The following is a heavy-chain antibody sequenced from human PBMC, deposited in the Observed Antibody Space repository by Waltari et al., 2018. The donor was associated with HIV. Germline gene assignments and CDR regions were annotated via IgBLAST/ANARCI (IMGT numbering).Heavy chain of an antibody. Sequence: EVQLVESGGGLVQPGGSLRLSCAASGFTFSSYRMSWVRQAPGKGLEWVANIKQDGSEKYCVDSVKGRFTISRDNAKNSLYLQMNSLRAEDTAVYYCARDNWNDGLDIWGQGTMVTVSS. J-gene: IGHJ3*02. CDR1: GFTFSSYR. CDR3: ARDNWNDGLDI. D-gene: IGHD1-1*01. CDR2: IKQDGSEK. V-gene: IGHV3-7*01.